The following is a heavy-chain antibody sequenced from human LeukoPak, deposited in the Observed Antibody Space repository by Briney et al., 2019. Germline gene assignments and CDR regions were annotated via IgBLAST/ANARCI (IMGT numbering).Heavy chain of an antibody. Sequence: PSEPLSLTCTVPGASIRSFYSSWIRQPPGKALEYIGYISYSGTTSYNPSLKSRVTISVDTSKNQFSLKLTSVTAADTAVYYCARDKGLPQAFDLWGQGTMVTVSS. V-gene: IGHV4-59*01. CDR2: ISYSGTT. CDR1: GASIRSFY. CDR3: ARDKGLPQAFDL. D-gene: IGHD5/OR15-5a*01. J-gene: IGHJ3*01.